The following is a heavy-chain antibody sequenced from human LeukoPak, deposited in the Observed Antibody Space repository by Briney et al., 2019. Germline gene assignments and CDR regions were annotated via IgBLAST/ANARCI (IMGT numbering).Heavy chain of an antibody. Sequence: GGSLRLSCAASGFTFRSPWRHWVPQAPGKGLMWISRLNGDGSITSSADSVKGRFIISRDNAKNTLYLQMNSLRAEDTAVYYCGRGHVDLIDYWGRGTLVTVSS. V-gene: IGHV3-74*01. CDR3: GRGHVDLIDY. CDR1: GFTFRSPW. CDR2: LNGDGSIT. J-gene: IGHJ4*02. D-gene: IGHD5-24*01.